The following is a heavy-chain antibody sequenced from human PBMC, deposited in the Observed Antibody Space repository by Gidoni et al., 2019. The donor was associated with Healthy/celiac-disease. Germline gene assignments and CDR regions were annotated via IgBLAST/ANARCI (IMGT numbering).Heavy chain of an antibody. D-gene: IGHD1-1*01. CDR3: ARQGLETQTLTDYFDY. Sequence: QLQLQESGPGLVKPSETLSLTCTVSGGSISSSSYYWGWIRQPPGKGLEWIGSIYYSGSTYYNPSLKSRVTISVDTSKNQFSLKLSSVTAADTAVYYCARQGLETQTLTDYFDYWGQGTLVTVSS. CDR1: GGSISSSSYY. CDR2: IYYSGST. V-gene: IGHV4-39*01. J-gene: IGHJ4*02.